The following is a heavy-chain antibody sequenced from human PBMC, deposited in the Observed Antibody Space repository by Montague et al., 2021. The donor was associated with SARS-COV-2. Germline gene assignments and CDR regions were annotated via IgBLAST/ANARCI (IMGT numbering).Heavy chain of an antibody. CDR1: GGSISSYY. J-gene: IGHJ4*02. V-gene: IGHV4-59*13. CDR2: MYYSGST. CDR3: ARDFDY. Sequence: SDTLSLTCTVSGGSISSYYWSWIRQPPGKGLEWIEYMYYSGSTNYNPSLKSRVTLSVDTSKNQFSLKLSSVTAADTAVYYCARDFDYWGQGTLVTVSS.